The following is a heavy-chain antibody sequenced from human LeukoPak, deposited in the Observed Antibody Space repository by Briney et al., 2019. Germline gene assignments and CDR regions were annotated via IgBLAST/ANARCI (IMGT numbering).Heavy chain of an antibody. CDR1: GGSVSSSSSY. D-gene: IGHD3-22*01. CDR3: AKSGHSYYYTPEDFS. CDR2: AYFTGST. J-gene: IGHJ5*02. Sequence: SETLSLTCTVSGGSVSSSSSYWGWIPQPPGKGLEWIGSAYFTGSTNYNPSLKTRVTISLDTSRNQFSLRLTSVTASDAAVYYCAKSGHSYYYTPEDFSWGQGTLVAVSS. V-gene: IGHV4-39*01.